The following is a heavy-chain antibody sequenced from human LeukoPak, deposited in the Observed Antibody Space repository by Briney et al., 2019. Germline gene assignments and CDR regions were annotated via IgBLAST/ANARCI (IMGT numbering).Heavy chain of an antibody. CDR1: GGSFSGYY. V-gene: IGHV4-34*01. CDR3: ATTVTNYYYGMDV. Sequence: KPSETLSLTCAVYGGSFSGYYWSWIRQPPGKGLEWIGEINHSGSTNYNPSLKSRVTISVDTSKNQFFLKLSSVTAADTAVYYCATTVTNYYYGMDVWGQGTTVTVSS. D-gene: IGHD4-17*01. J-gene: IGHJ6*02. CDR2: INHSGST.